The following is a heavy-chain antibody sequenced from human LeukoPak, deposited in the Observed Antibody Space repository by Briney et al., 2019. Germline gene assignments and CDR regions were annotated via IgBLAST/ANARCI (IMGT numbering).Heavy chain of an antibody. CDR3: ARQNAYYYYYYMDV. CDR1: GGSISSSSYY. Sequence: SETLSLTCTVSGGSISSSSYYWGWIRQPPGKGLEWIGSIYYSGSTYYNPSLKSRVTISVDTSKNQFSLKLGSVTAADTAVYYCARQNAYYYYYYMDVWGKGTTVTISS. J-gene: IGHJ6*03. CDR2: IYYSGST. V-gene: IGHV4-39*01.